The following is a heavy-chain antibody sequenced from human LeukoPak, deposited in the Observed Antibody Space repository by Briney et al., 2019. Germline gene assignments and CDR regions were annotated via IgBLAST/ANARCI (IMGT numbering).Heavy chain of an antibody. Sequence: SETLSLTCAVYGGSFSGYYWSWIRQPPGKGLEWIGEINHSGSTNYNPSLKSRVTIPVDTSKNQFSLKLSSVTAADTAVYYCARVQLGNNWFDPWGQGTLVTVSS. CDR2: INHSGST. J-gene: IGHJ5*02. V-gene: IGHV4-34*01. CDR3: ARVQLGNNWFDP. D-gene: IGHD6-13*01. CDR1: GGSFSGYY.